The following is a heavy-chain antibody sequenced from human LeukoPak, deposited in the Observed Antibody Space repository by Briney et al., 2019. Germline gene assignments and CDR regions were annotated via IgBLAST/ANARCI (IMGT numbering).Heavy chain of an antibody. V-gene: IGHV3-21*01. D-gene: IGHD5-18*01. Sequence: PGGSLRLSCAVSGFMFSDYNMNWVRQAPGKGLEWVASISTRSLYIYYADSVRGRFTVSRDNAKNSLYLQMNSLRGEDAAVYYRARGRPRKQLRDDHYYSYMDVWGKGTTVTVSS. J-gene: IGHJ6*03. CDR3: ARGRPRKQLRDDHYYSYMDV. CDR2: ISTRSLYI. CDR1: GFMFSDYN.